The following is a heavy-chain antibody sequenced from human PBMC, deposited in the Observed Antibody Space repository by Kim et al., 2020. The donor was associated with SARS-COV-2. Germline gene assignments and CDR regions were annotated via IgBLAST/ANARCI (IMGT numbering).Heavy chain of an antibody. D-gene: IGHD6-6*01. CDR3: ARHVRTSIAARDAFDI. V-gene: IGHV4-39*01. J-gene: IGHJ3*02. Sequence: SLKSRVTISVDTSKNQFSLKLSSVTAADTAVYYCARHVRTSIAARDAFDIWGQGTMVTVSS.